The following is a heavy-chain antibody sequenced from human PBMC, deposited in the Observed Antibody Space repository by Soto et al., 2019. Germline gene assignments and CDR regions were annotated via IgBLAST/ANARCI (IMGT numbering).Heavy chain of an antibody. CDR1: GYTFTSYD. V-gene: IGHV1-8*01. CDR3: ARQWELSGYYYGMDV. D-gene: IGHD1-26*01. J-gene: IGHJ6*02. CDR2: MNPNTGIT. Sequence: QVQLVQSGAEVKKPGASVKVSCKASGYTFTSYDFNWVRQATGQGLEWMGWMNPNTGITGYAEKFQGRVTMTRDTSISTAYMELSSLRSEDTAVYYCARQWELSGYYYGMDVWGQGTTVTVSS.